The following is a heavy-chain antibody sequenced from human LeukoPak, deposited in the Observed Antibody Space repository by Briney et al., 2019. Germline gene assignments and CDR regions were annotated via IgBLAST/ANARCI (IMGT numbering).Heavy chain of an antibody. CDR3: VNALYSSGWFDD. Sequence: GESLKISCKGSGYSFASYWIAWVRQMPGKGLEWMGIIYPGDSDTRYSPSFQGQVTISADESISTAYLQWSSLKASGTAMYYCVNALYSSGWFDDWGQGTLVSVSS. V-gene: IGHV5-51*01. CDR1: GYSFASYW. J-gene: IGHJ5*02. D-gene: IGHD6-19*01. CDR2: IYPGDSDT.